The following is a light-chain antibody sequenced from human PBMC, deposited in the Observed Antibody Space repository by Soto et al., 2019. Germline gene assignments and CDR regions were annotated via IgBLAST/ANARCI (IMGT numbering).Light chain of an antibody. Sequence: DIVMTQTPLSLSVTPGQPASISCKSSQTLLRSDGKNYMYWYLQKPGQPPQLLIREISNRFSGGPERVSGSGSGTDFALKVSRVEAEVDGGYYCVQSCRPSEGFGQGTKLDI. CDR1: QTLLRSDGKNY. CDR3: VQSCRPSEG. V-gene: IGKV2D-29*01. CDR2: EIS. J-gene: IGKJ2*01.